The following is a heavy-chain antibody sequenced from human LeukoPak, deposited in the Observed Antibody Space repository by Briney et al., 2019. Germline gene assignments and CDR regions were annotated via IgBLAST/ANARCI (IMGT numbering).Heavy chain of an antibody. J-gene: IGHJ3*02. CDR3: AKEVYYFDTSGLYSFAFDI. CDR1: GLXFSRYA. Sequence: GGSLRLSCAASGLXFSRYAMSWVRQAPGKGLEWVSAIIASGGSTYYADSVKGRFTISRDNSKNTLYLQMNSLRVEDTAVYYCAKEVYYFDTSGLYSFAFDIWGQGTMVTVPS. V-gene: IGHV3-23*01. D-gene: IGHD3-22*01. CDR2: IIASGGST.